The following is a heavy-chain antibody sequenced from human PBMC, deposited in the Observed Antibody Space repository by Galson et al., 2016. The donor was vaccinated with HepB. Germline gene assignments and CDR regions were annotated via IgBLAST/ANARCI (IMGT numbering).Heavy chain of an antibody. CDR2: IIPVFAKT. V-gene: IGHV1-69*06. CDR1: GGSFNNYV. CDR3: TTKGGDHGDLNFEP. J-gene: IGHJ5*02. D-gene: IGHD4-17*01. Sequence: SVKVSCKASGGSFNNYVISWVRQAPGLGLEWMGGIIPVFAKTNYARRFQGRVTITADKSTRTVYMELSNLRSDDTAVYYCTTKGGDHGDLNFEPWGQGTLVTVSS.